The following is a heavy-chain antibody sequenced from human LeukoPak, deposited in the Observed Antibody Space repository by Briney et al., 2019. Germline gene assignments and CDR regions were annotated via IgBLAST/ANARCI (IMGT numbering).Heavy chain of an antibody. CDR1: GYTFTGYY. CDR2: INPNSGGT. CDR3: ARDYYDSSGYSLLLY. Sequence: GASVKVSCKASGYTFTGYYMHWVRQAPGQGLEWMGWINPNSGGTNYAQKFQGRVTMTRDTSISTAYMELSRLRSDDTAVYYCARDYYDSSGYSLLLYWGQGTLVTVSS. D-gene: IGHD3-22*01. V-gene: IGHV1-2*02. J-gene: IGHJ4*02.